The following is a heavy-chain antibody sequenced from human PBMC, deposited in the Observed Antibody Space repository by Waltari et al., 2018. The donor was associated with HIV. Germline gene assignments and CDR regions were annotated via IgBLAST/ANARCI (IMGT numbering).Heavy chain of an antibody. Sequence: EVQLVESGGGLIQPGGSLRLSCAASGFTVSSNYMSWVRQAPGKGLEWVSVIYSGGSTYYADSVKGRFTISRDNSKNTLYLQMNSLRAEDTAVYYCARCRIAAADFYGMDVWGQGTTVTVSS. D-gene: IGHD6-13*01. CDR1: GFTVSSNY. V-gene: IGHV3-53*01. CDR3: ARCRIAAADFYGMDV. CDR2: IYSGGST. J-gene: IGHJ6*02.